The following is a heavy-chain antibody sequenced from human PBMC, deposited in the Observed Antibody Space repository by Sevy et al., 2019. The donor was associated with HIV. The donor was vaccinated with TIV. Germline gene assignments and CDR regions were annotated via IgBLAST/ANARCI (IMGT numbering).Heavy chain of an antibody. CDR2: IGYDGSNK. D-gene: IGHD3-22*01. V-gene: IGHV3-30*02. J-gene: IGHJ4*02. CDR3: VKDADDYDSSGDDCDY. Sequence: GGSLRLSCAASGFTFSNYGMHWVRQAPGKGLEWVAFIGYDGSNKYYADSVKGRFTISRDNSKNTLYLQMNSLRAEDTVVYYCVKDADDYDSSGDDCDYWGQGTLVTVSS. CDR1: GFTFSNYG.